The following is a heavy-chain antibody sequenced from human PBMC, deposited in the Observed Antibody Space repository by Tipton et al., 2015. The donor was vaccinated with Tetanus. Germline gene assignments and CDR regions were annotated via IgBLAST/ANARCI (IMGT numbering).Heavy chain of an antibody. CDR2: ISSNGGST. CDR3: VKENTYCGGDCSPGEYFQH. CDR1: GFTFSSYA. J-gene: IGHJ1*01. Sequence: SLRLSCSASGFTFSSYAMHWVRQAPGKGLEYVSAISSNGGSTYYADSVKGRFTISRDNSKNTLYLQMSSLRAEDTAVYYCVKENTYCGGDCSPGEYFQHWGQGTLVTVSS. D-gene: IGHD2-21*02. V-gene: IGHV3-64D*08.